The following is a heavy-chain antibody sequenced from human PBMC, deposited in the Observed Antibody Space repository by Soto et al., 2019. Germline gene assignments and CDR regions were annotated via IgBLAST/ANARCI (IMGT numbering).Heavy chain of an antibody. CDR3: ARGSFGGTGGGVDY. Sequence: SETLSLTCTVSGGSISSGDYFWSWIRQPPGKGLEWIGYTYYSGSTYYSPSLKSRITISVDTSKNQFSLRLSSVTAADTAVYYCARGSFGGTGGGVDYWGQGTLVTVSS. D-gene: IGHD2-8*02. V-gene: IGHV4-30-4*01. J-gene: IGHJ4*02. CDR1: GGSISSGDYF. CDR2: TYYSGST.